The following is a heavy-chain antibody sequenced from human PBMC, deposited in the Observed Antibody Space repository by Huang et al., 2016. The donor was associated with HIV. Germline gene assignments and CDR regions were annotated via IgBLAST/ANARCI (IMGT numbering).Heavy chain of an antibody. J-gene: IGHJ4*02. V-gene: IGHV5-51*01. CDR2: IDPGDSDA. Sequence: EVQLVQSGPEVKKPGESLKISCRVSGYSFTNYWIGWVRQRPWKGLEWMAIIDPGDSDAAYNPSFRGQVTISADKAINTAHLQWDSLKTSDSAIYYCARRGFNTGSSPDSWGQGTLVTVSS. CDR3: ARRGFNTGSSPDS. CDR1: GYSFTNYW. D-gene: IGHD1-26*01.